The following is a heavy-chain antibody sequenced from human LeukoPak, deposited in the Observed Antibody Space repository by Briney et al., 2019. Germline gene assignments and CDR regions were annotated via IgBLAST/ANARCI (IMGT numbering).Heavy chain of an antibody. V-gene: IGHV3-30*04. D-gene: IGHD3-22*01. Sequence: GGSLRLSCATSGFTFSSYAMHWVRQAPGKGLEWVAVISYDGSNKYYADSVKGRFTISRDNSKNTLYLQMNSLRAEDTVVYYCAREGHYYDSSGYYSNFDYWGQGTLVTVSS. CDR2: ISYDGSNK. CDR3: AREGHYYDSSGYYSNFDY. CDR1: GFTFSSYA. J-gene: IGHJ4*02.